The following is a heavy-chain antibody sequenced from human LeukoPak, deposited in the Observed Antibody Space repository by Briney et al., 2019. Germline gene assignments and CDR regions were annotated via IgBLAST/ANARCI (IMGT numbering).Heavy chain of an antibody. Sequence: GGSLRLSCAASGFTFSSYAMSWVRQAPGKGLEWVSSISNSGGRTFYTDSVKGRFTISRDNSEITLYLQMNSLRAEDTAVYYCAKSYNGYESKPDYWGQGTLVTVSS. CDR2: ISNSGGRT. CDR1: GFTFSSYA. V-gene: IGHV3-23*01. CDR3: AKSYNGYESKPDY. D-gene: IGHD5-12*01. J-gene: IGHJ4*02.